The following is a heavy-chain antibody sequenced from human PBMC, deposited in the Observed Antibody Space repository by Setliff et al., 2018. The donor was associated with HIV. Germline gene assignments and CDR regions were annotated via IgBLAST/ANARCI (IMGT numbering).Heavy chain of an antibody. Sequence: GGSLRLSCVASGFTFREKAMTWVRQPPGKGLGWVSGISGRGASTYYADAARDRFTISRDNSRDTVYLQMNSLRAEDTAEYYCAKELAASGLGYFDSWGRGILVTVSS. CDR1: GFTFREKA. D-gene: IGHD3-22*01. CDR3: AKELAASGLGYFDS. CDR2: ISGRGAST. V-gene: IGHV3-23*01. J-gene: IGHJ4*02.